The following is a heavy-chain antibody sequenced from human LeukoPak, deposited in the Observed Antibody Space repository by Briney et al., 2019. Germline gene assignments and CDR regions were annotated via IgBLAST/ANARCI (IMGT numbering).Heavy chain of an antibody. V-gene: IGHV3-7*01. J-gene: IGHJ3*02. Sequence: GGSLRLSCAAPGFTFSSYWMRWVRQAPGKGLEWVANIKQDGSEKYYVDSVKGRFTISRDNAKNSLYLQMNSLRAEDTAVYYCARDLVPAAISSGGAFDIWGQGTMVTVSS. CDR3: ARDLVPAAISSGGAFDI. CDR1: GFTFSSYW. D-gene: IGHD2-2*01. CDR2: IKQDGSEK.